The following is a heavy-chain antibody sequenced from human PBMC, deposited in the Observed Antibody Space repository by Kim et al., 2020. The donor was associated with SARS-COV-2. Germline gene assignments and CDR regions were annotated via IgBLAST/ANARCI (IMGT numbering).Heavy chain of an antibody. Sequence: GGSLRLSCAASGFAFSTYDMHWVRHRAGEGLEWVSTIGTTANTYYRGPVEGRFTISRDDAKNALYLQMDSLRAEDTAVYYCTRVKGYSGNGYFDYWGQGRLVTVSS. J-gene: IGHJ4*02. V-gene: IGHV3-13*01. CDR1: GFAFSTYD. D-gene: IGHD5-12*01. CDR2: IGTTANT. CDR3: TRVKGYSGNGYFDY.